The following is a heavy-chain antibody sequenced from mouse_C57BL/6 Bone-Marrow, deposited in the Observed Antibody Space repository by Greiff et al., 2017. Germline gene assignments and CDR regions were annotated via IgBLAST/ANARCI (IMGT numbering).Heavy chain of an antibody. D-gene: IGHD2-12*01. CDR1: GFTFSDAW. J-gene: IGHJ3*01. V-gene: IGHV6-6*01. CDR3: TRPPYYSAWFAY. Sequence: EVNLVESGGGLVQPGGSMKLSCAASGFTFSDAWMAWVRQSPEKGLEWVAEISNKANNHASYYAVSVKGRFTIERDDSKTSVNLQMISLRADDTGIYYCTRPPYYSAWFAYWGQGTLVTVSA. CDR2: ISNKANNHAS.